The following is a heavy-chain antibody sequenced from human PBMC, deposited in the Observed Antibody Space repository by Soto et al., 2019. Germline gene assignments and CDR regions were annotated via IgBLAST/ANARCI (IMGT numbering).Heavy chain of an antibody. CDR2: INPSRGTT. Sequence: EVQLLESGGGLVQPGGSLRLACDASGFSFSTYEMTWARQAPGKGLEWVAFINPSRGTTHYADSVKGRFTISRDNSKDTLYLQLTSLRVEDTAVYYCTKGGWLDVWGQGTTVTVSS. CDR1: GFSFSTYE. V-gene: IGHV3-23*01. J-gene: IGHJ6*02. CDR3: TKGGWLDV. D-gene: IGHD2-15*01.